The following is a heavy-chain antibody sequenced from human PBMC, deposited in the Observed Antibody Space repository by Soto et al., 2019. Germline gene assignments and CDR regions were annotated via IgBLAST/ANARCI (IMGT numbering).Heavy chain of an antibody. D-gene: IGHD3-10*01. J-gene: IGHJ5*02. V-gene: IGHV4-34*01. Sequence: SETLSLTCAVYGGSFSGYYWSWIRQPPGKGLEWIGEINHSGSTNYNPSLKSRVPISVDTSKNLFSLKLSSVTAADTAVYYCARRGVSMVRGVISGWFDPWGQGPRSPSPQ. CDR3: ARRGVSMVRGVISGWFDP. CDR2: INHSGST. CDR1: GGSFSGYY.